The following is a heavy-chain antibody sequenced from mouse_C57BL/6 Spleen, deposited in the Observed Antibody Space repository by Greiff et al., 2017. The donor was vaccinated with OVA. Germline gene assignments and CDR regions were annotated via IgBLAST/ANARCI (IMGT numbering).Heavy chain of an antibody. Sequence: VQLVESGPGLVQPSQSLSITCTVSGFSLTSYGVHWVRQSPGKGLEWLGVIWSGGSTDSNAAFISRLSISKDNSKSQVFFKMNSLQADDTAIYYCARTQLGHFDYWGQGTTLTVSS. CDR1: GFSLTSYG. CDR3: ARTQLGHFDY. J-gene: IGHJ2*01. CDR2: IWSGGST. V-gene: IGHV2-2*01. D-gene: IGHD4-1*02.